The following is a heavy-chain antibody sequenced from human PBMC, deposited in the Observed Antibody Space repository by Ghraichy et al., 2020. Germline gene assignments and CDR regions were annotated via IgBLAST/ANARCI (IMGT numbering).Heavy chain of an antibody. V-gene: IGHV1-2*06. D-gene: IGHD3-16*02. CDR3: IRGKFGGFVGAFDY. Sequence: ASVKVSCKASGYTFSGYYIYWVRQAPGQGLEWVGRVNPNSGDTNYAQKFQGRVTMTRDTSISTAYMDLSKLRSDDTAVYYCIRGKFGGFVGAFDYWGQGALVTVYS. CDR1: GYTFSGYY. CDR2: VNPNSGDT. J-gene: IGHJ4*02.